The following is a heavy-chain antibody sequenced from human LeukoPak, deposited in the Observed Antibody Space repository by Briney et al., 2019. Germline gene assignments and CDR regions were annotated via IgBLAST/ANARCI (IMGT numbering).Heavy chain of an antibody. CDR3: ARDLYYYDSSSWSYFQH. CDR1: GFTFSSYS. V-gene: IGHV3-48*01. Sequence: PGGSLRLSCAASGFTFSSYSMNWVRQAPGKGLEWVSYISSSSSTIYYADSVKGRLTISRDNAKNSLYLQMNSLRAEDTAVYYCARDLYYYDSSSWSYFQHWGQGTLVTVSS. D-gene: IGHD3-22*01. J-gene: IGHJ1*01. CDR2: ISSSSSTI.